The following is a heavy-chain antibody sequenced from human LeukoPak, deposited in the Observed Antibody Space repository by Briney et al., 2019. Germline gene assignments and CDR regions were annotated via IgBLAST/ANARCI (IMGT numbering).Heavy chain of an antibody. V-gene: IGHV3-21*01. J-gene: IGHJ4*02. D-gene: IGHD3-16*01. Sequence: GGSLRLSCSASGFTFSDYGMSWVRQAPGKGLEWISSISYLSSHVYYGDSVKGRFSISRDNAKNSLYLQMNSLGAEDTAIYYCGRAFPPLRTSSAGDLWGQGILVTVSS. CDR1: GFTFSDYG. CDR3: GRAFPPLRTSSAGDL. CDR2: ISYLSSHV.